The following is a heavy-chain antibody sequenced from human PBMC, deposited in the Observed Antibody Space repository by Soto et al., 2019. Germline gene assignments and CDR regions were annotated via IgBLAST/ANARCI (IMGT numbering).Heavy chain of an antibody. J-gene: IGHJ6*02. V-gene: IGHV1-3*01. CDR3: AIVVATAYYYYDGMDV. D-gene: IGHD5-12*01. CDR1: GYTFTSYA. Sequence: QVQLVQSGAEVKKPGASVKVSCKASGYTFTSYAMHWVRQAPGQRLEWMGWINAGNGNTKYSQKFQGRVTITSDTSASTAYMELRSLRSEDTTVYYCAIVVATAYYYYDGMDVWGQGTTVTVSS. CDR2: INAGNGNT.